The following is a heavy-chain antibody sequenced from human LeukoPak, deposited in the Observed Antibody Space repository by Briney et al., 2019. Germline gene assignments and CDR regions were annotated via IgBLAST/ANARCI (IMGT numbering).Heavy chain of an antibody. Sequence: GGSLRLSCTASGFTFGDYAMSWVRQAPGKGLEWVAFIRSKAYGGTTEYAASVKGRFTISRDDSKSIAYLQMNSLKTEDTAVYYCTRDLCSSTSCYAPFDYWGQGTLVTVSS. CDR1: GFTFGDYA. J-gene: IGHJ4*02. D-gene: IGHD2-2*01. CDR2: IRSKAYGGTT. V-gene: IGHV3-49*04. CDR3: TRDLCSSTSCYAPFDY.